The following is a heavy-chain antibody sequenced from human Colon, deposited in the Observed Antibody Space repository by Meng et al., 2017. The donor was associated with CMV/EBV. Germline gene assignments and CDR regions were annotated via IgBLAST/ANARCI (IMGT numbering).Heavy chain of an antibody. CDR3: ARGSNSSFDP. D-gene: IGHD4-11*01. Sequence: ASVKVSCKASGYTFTNYDINWVRQGGQGLEWMGWMNPNSGNTGYLQKFQGRVTMTRNTSITTAYMELSSLRSEDTAVYYCARGSNSSFDPWGQGTLVTVSS. J-gene: IGHJ5*02. CDR1: GYTFTNYD. CDR2: MNPNSGNT. V-gene: IGHV1-8*01.